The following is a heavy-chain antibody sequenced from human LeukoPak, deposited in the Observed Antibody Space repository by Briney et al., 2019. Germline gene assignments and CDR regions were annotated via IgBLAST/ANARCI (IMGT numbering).Heavy chain of an antibody. D-gene: IGHD2-2*01. CDR3: ARGGLSSRIDY. V-gene: IGHV1-3*01. J-gene: IGHJ4*02. CDR1: GYTFTSYA. CDR2: INAGNGNT. Sequence: ASVKVSCKASGYTFTSYAMHWVRQAPGQRLEWMGWINAGNGNTKYSQKFQGRVTITRDTSASTAYMEVRSLRSDDTAVYYCARGGLSSRIDYWGQGTLVTVSS.